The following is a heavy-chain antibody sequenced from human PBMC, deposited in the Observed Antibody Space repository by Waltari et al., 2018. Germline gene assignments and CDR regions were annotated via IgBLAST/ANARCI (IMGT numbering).Heavy chain of an antibody. CDR2: ISGSGGST. Sequence: EVQLVESGGGLVQPGGSLRLSCAASGFTFSSYAMSWVRQAPGKGLEWVSAISGSGGSTDYADSVKGRFTISRDNSKNTLYLQMNSLRAEDTAVYYCAKDPDGYCSGGSGYSGYWGQGTLVTVSS. V-gene: IGHV3-23*04. CDR3: AKDPDGYCSGGSGYSGY. D-gene: IGHD2-15*01. J-gene: IGHJ4*02. CDR1: GFTFSSYA.